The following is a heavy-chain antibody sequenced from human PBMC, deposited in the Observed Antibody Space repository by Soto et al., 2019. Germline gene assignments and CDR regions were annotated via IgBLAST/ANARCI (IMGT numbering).Heavy chain of an antibody. CDR3: VRDGTKTLRDWFDP. CDR1: GASISGFY. CDR2: IYATGTT. J-gene: IGHJ5*02. V-gene: IGHV4-4*07. Sequence: PSETLSLTCTVSGASISGFYWSWIRKSAGKGLEWIGRIYATGTTDYNPSLKSRVMMSVDTSKKQFSLKLRSVTAADTAVYYCVRDGTKTLRDWFDPRGQGLSGPVSS. D-gene: IGHD1-1*01.